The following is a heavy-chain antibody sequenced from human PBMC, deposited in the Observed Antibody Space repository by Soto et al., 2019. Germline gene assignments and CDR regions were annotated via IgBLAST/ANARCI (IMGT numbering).Heavy chain of an antibody. J-gene: IGHJ4*02. V-gene: IGHV3-15*07. D-gene: IGHD3-10*01. CDR1: GFTFSNAW. CDR3: TTEYYYGSGSYFH. CDR2: IKSKTDGGTT. Sequence: GGSLRLSCAASGFTFSNAWMNWVRQAPGKGLEWVGRIKSKTDGGTTDYAEPVKGRFTISREDSKNTLYLQMNSLKTEDTAVYYCTTEYYYGSGSYFHWGQGTLVTVSS.